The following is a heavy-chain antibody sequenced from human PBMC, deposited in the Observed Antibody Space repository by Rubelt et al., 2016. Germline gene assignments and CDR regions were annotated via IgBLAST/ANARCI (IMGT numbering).Heavy chain of an antibody. J-gene: IGHJ3*02. Sequence: QVQLQQWGAGLLKPSETLSLTCAVYGGSFSGYYWSWIRQPPGKGLEWIGEINHGGSTNYNPSLKSRVTISVDTSKNQCSLKLSSVTAADTAVYYCARGPFTRGAFDIWGQGTMVTVSS. CDR3: ARGPFTRGAFDI. CDR2: INHGGST. CDR1: GGSFSGYY. V-gene: IGHV4-34*01.